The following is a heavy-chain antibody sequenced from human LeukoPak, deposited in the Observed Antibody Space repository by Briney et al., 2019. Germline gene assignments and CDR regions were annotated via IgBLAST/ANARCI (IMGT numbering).Heavy chain of an antibody. D-gene: IGHD5-24*01. J-gene: IGHJ4*02. Sequence: SETLSLTCSVSGGSISSSSSYWGWFRQPPGKGPEWIGSIYYSGSSFDNPALKSRVTISVDTSKNQFSLKLSSVTAADTAVYYCARHRSGWLQSSFDYWGQGTLVTVSS. CDR1: GGSISSSSSY. CDR3: ARHRSGWLQSSFDY. V-gene: IGHV4-39*01. CDR2: IYYSGSS.